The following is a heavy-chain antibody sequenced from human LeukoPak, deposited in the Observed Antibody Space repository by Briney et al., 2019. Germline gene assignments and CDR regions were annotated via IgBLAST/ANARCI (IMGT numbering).Heavy chain of an antibody. D-gene: IGHD6-13*01. CDR3: ARWRGQQSEFDL. CDR1: GLSLSNYP. Sequence: GGSLRLSCEASGLSLSNYPMHWVRQAPGKGLEWITLITYDGAFDGGKTYYADSVKGRFTVSRDNAKNSVFLQMNGLRVEDTAMYYCARWRGQQSEFDLWGQGTLVTVSS. CDR2: ITYDGAFDGGKT. J-gene: IGHJ4*02. V-gene: IGHV3-30*07.